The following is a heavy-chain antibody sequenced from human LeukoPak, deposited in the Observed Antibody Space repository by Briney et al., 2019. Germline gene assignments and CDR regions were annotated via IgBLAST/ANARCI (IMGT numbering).Heavy chain of an antibody. CDR1: GGSISSGDTY. V-gene: IGHV4-30-4*08. J-gene: IGHJ4*02. CDR2: IYYSGST. CDR3: ARGDLYSSSWYN. Sequence: SQTLSLTCTVSGGSISSGDTYWSWIRQPPGKGLEWIGYIYYSGSTYYNPSLKSRVTISVDTSKNQFSLKLSSMSAADTAVYYCARGDLYSSSWYNWGQGTLVTVSS. D-gene: IGHD6-13*01.